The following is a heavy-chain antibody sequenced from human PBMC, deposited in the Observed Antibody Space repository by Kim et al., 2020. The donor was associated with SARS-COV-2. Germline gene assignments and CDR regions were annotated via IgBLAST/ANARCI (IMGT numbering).Heavy chain of an antibody. Sequence: GESLKISCKGSGYSFTSYWIGWVRQMPGKGLEWMGIIYPGDSDTRYSPSFQGQVTISADKSISTAYLQWSSLKASDTAMYYCARHATHDSSGYYYGTIEGDGMDVWGQGTTVTVSS. CDR1: GYSFTSYW. J-gene: IGHJ6*02. V-gene: IGHV5-51*01. D-gene: IGHD3-22*01. CDR3: ARHATHDSSGYYYGTIEGDGMDV. CDR2: IYPGDSDT.